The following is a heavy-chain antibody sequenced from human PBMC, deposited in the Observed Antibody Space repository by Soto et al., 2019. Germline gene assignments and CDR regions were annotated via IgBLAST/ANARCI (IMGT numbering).Heavy chain of an antibody. CDR3: ARTTNTGTDY. CDR2: IDWDGEK. V-gene: IGHV2-70*04. Sequence: SGPTLVNPTQTLTLTCTFSGFSLTSNEMRVTWIRQPPGKALEWLARIDWDGEKFYSSSLRTRLTISKDSSKNQVVLTMTNMDPVDTATYYCARTTNTGTDYWGQGTLVTV. CDR1: GFSLTSNEMR. J-gene: IGHJ4*02. D-gene: IGHD1-1*01.